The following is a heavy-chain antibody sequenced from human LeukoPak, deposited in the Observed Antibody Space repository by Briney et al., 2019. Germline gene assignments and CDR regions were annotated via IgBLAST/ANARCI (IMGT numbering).Heavy chain of an antibody. CDR3: AKGRGYGSGYYFDY. J-gene: IGHJ4*02. V-gene: IGHV3-43*01. Sequence: GGSLRLSCPASGFTFDDYTMPWVRRAPGKGLQWVSLINWDGGSAYYADSVKGRFTISRDNSKDSLYLQMNSLRTEDTALYYCAKGRGYGSGYYFDYWGQGTLVTVSS. CDR2: INWDGGSA. D-gene: IGHD3-22*01. CDR1: GFTFDDYT.